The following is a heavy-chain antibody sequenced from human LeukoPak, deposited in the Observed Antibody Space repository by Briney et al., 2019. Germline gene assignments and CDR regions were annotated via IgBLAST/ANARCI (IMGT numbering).Heavy chain of an antibody. V-gene: IGHV4-31*03. CDR2: IFYNGNT. Sequence: PSETLSLTCTVSGGSISIGGYYWNWIRQHPGKGLEWIGYIFYNGNTYYNPSLKSRLTISGDTSENQFSLKLSSVTAADTAVYYCVRNFDSYNAFDIWGQGTMVTVSS. D-gene: IGHD3-22*01. CDR3: VRNFDSYNAFDI. CDR1: GGSISIGGYY. J-gene: IGHJ3*02.